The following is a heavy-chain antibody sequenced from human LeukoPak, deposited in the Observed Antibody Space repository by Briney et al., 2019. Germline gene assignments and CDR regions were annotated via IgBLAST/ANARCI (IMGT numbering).Heavy chain of an antibody. V-gene: IGHV4-34*01. CDR1: GGSFSGYY. Sequence: SETLSLTCAVYGGSFSGYYWSWIRQPPGKGLEWIGEINHSGSTNYNPSLKSRVTISVDTSKNQFSLKLSSVTAADTAVYYCASARFLADIDYWGQGTLVTVSS. CDR3: ASARFLADIDY. CDR2: INHSGST. J-gene: IGHJ4*02. D-gene: IGHD3-3*01.